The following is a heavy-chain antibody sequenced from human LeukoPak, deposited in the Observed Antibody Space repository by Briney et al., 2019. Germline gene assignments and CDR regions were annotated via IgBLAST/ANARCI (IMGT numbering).Heavy chain of an antibody. J-gene: IGHJ4*02. CDR1: GFIFSSHA. CDR3: ATTRPYGATWAGAFED. V-gene: IGHV3-23*01. Sequence: PGGSLRLSCAASGFIFSSHAMSWVRQAPGKGLEWGSTITARSGADYTDSVKGRFVISRDNSKNTLFLQMSSLRAEDTAVYYCATTRPYGATWAGAFEDWGQGTLVTVSS. D-gene: IGHD6-19*01. CDR2: ITARSGA.